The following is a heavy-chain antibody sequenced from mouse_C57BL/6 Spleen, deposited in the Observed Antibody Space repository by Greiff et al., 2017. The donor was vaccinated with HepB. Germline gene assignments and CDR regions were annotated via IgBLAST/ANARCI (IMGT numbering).Heavy chain of an antibody. CDR3: ARDYGSSYVDWYFDV. D-gene: IGHD1-1*01. Sequence: VHVKQSGPELVKPGASVKISCKASGYSFTDYNMNWVKQSNGKSLEWIGVINPNYGTTSYNQKFKGKATLTVDQSSSTAYMQLNSLTSEDSAVYYCARDYGSSYVDWYFDVWGTGTTVTVSS. CDR1: GYSFTDYN. CDR2: INPNYGTT. J-gene: IGHJ1*03. V-gene: IGHV1-39*01.